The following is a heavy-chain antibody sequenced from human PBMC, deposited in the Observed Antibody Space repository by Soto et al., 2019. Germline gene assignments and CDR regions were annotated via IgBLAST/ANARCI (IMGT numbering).Heavy chain of an antibody. CDR2: ISAYNGNT. CDR1: GYTFSSYG. Sequence: QVQLVQSGAEVKKPGASVKVSCKASGYTFSSYGISWVRQAPGQGLEWMGWISAYNGNTKYAQKFQGRVTMTTETSTSTDYMELRSLRSDDTAVYYCAREPNYFDYWGQGTLVTVSS. CDR3: AREPNYFDY. V-gene: IGHV1-18*01. J-gene: IGHJ4*02.